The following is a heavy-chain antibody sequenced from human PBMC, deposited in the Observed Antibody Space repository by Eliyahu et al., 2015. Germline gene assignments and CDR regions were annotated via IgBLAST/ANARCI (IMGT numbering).Heavy chain of an antibody. CDR1: GCPVSXSTX. CDR2: IYHSGST. V-gene: IGHV4-4*02. J-gene: IGHJ3*02. CDR3: ARSMPVVAAFDI. D-gene: IGHD3-22*01. Sequence: QVQLQESGPGLVKPSXTLSXTCPVXGCPVSXSTXWSWVRQSPGKGLEWIGEIYHSGSTNYNPSLKSRVTTSVDKSKNQFPLKLTSVTAADTAVYYCARSMPVVAAFDIWGQGTMVTVSS.